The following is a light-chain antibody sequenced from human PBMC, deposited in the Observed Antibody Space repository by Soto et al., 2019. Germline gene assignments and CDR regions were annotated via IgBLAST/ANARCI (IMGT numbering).Light chain of an antibody. Sequence: QSVLTQPPSVSAAPGQRVTISCSGSISNIGNGYVSWYQQLPGTVPKLLIYQDYKRPSGIPDRFYGSKSGTSATLGITGLQTGDEADYYCGTWDSGLSAGVFGGETKLTVL. CDR1: ISNIGNGY. CDR3: GTWDSGLSAGV. V-gene: IGLV1-51*02. J-gene: IGLJ2*01. CDR2: QDY.